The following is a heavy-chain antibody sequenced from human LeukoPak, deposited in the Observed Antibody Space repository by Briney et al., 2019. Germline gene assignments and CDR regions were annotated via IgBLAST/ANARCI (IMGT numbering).Heavy chain of an antibody. J-gene: IGHJ4*02. CDR3: AKDLVGATTDY. CDR2: ISGSGGST. V-gene: IGHV3-23*01. CDR1: GFTFSSYS. D-gene: IGHD1-26*01. Sequence: GGSLRLSCAASGFTFSSYSMNWVRQAPGKGLEWVSAISGSGGSTYYADSVKGRFTISRDNSKNTLYLQMNSLRAEDRAVYYCAKDLVGATTDYWGQGTLVTVSS.